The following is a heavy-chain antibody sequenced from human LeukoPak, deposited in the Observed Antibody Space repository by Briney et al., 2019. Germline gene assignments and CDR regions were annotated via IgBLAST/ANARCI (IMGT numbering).Heavy chain of an antibody. Sequence: APVKVSCKASGYTFTSYGISWVRQAPGQGLEWMGWISAYNGNTNYAQKLQGRVTMTTDTSTSTAYMELRSLRSDDTAVYYCARDVYDILTGYSTFDYWGQGTLVTVSS. V-gene: IGHV1-18*01. D-gene: IGHD3-9*01. J-gene: IGHJ4*02. CDR2: ISAYNGNT. CDR3: ARDVYDILTGYSTFDY. CDR1: GYTFTSYG.